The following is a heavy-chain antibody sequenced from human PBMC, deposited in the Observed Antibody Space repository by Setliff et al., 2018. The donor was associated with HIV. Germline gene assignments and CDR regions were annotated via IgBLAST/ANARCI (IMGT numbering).Heavy chain of an antibody. J-gene: IGHJ3*01. Sequence: SETLSLTCAVTGDSISSRNWWSWVRQAPGKGLQWIGEIYQNGLTNYSPSLKGRVSMSLDKSKNQFSLKMTSVTAADTAVYYCVRAGDYYDSTGARAGFDFWGQGTRVTVSS. CDR3: VRAGDYYDSTGARAGFDF. CDR2: IYQNGLT. CDR1: GDSISSRNW. V-gene: IGHV4-4*02. D-gene: IGHD3-22*01.